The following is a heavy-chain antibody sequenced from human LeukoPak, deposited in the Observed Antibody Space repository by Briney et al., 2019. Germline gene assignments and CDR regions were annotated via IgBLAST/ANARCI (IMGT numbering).Heavy chain of an antibody. CDR1: GFTFSSYW. CDR3: ARDISGYYYFDY. J-gene: IGHJ4*02. D-gene: IGHD3-22*01. V-gene: IGHV3-33*08. Sequence: PGGSLRLSCAASGFTFSSYWMHWVRQAPGKGLEWVAVIWYDGSNKYYADSVKGRFIISRDNSKNTLYLQMNSLRAEDTAVYYCARDISGYYYFDYWGQGTLVTVSS. CDR2: IWYDGSNK.